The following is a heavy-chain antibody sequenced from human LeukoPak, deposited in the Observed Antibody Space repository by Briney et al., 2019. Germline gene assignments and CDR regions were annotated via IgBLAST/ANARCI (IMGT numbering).Heavy chain of an antibody. CDR1: GASISAYQ. Sequence: SETLSLTCTVSGASISAYQWSWVRQSPEKGLEWIGCINTKGETSYNPSLKSRVTTSVDTSKSQFSLRLTSVTAADTAVYYCATSNDAKIAPFDHWGQGAPVTVSS. V-gene: IGHV4-4*09. D-gene: IGHD2-21*01. CDR3: ATSNDAKIAPFDH. J-gene: IGHJ4*02. CDR2: INTKGET.